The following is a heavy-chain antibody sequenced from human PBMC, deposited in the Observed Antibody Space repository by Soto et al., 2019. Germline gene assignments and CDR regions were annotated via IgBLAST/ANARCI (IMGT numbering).Heavy chain of an antibody. CDR3: ARWDSSGYYYDAFDI. J-gene: IGHJ3*02. Sequence: EVQLVESGGGLVQPGGSLRLCCAASGFTFSSYDMHWVRQATGKGLEWVSAIGTAGDTYYPGSVKGRFTISRENAKNSLYLQMNSLRADDTAVYYCARWDSSGYYYDAFDIWGQGTMVTVSS. CDR1: GFTFSSYD. V-gene: IGHV3-13*01. CDR2: IGTAGDT. D-gene: IGHD3-22*01.